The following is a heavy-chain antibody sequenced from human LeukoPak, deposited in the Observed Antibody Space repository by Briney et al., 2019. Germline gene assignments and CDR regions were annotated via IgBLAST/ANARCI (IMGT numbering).Heavy chain of an antibody. J-gene: IGHJ4*02. CDR1: GGTFSSYA. D-gene: IGHD2-2*01. CDR3: ARAPPSRYCSSTSCFSYYFDY. Sequence: RASLKLSCKASGGTFSSYAISWVRQAPGQGLEWMGGIIPIFGTANYAQKFKGRVTITADESTSTAYMELSSLRSEDTAVYYCARAPPSRYCSSTSCFSYYFDYWGQGTLVTVSS. V-gene: IGHV1-69*01. CDR2: IIPIFGTA.